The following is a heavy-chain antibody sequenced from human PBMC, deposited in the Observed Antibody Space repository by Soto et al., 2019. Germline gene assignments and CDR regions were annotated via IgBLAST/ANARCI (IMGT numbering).Heavy chain of an antibody. D-gene: IGHD3-22*01. Sequence: QITLKESGPTLVKPTQTLTLTCTFSGFSLSTSGVGVGWIRQPPGKALEWLALIYWDDDKRYSPSLKSRLTITKDTSKHQVVLTMTNMDPVDTATYYCAHSPGLFTRITWFDPWGQGTLVTVSS. CDR1: GFSLSTSGVG. CDR3: AHSPGLFTRITWFDP. CDR2: IYWDDDK. V-gene: IGHV2-5*02. J-gene: IGHJ5*02.